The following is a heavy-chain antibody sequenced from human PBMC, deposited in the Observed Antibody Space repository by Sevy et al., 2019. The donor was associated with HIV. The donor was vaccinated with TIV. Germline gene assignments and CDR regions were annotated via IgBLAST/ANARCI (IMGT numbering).Heavy chain of an antibody. D-gene: IGHD6-19*01. J-gene: IGHJ4*02. V-gene: IGHV4-59*01. CDR1: GGSISSYY. Sequence: SETLSLTCTVSGGSISSYYCSWIRQPPGKGLEWIGHINYSGSTNYNPSLKSRVTISIDTYKNQFSLKLTSVTAADTAVYYCARDPITVAPYFDYWGQGTLVTVSS. CDR2: INYSGST. CDR3: ARDPITVAPYFDY.